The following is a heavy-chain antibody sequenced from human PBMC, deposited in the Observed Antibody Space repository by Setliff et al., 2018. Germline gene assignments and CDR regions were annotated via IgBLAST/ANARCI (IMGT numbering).Heavy chain of an antibody. CDR3: ARYDSSGYSENYYFDY. J-gene: IGHJ4*02. Sequence: SETLSLTCGVHDGSFSGYYWSWIRQPPGKGLEWSGEINHSGSTNYNPSLKSRVTMFVDTSKNQFSLMLYSVTAADTAIYYCARYDSSGYSENYYFDYWGQGTLVTVSS. D-gene: IGHD3-22*01. V-gene: IGHV4-34*10. CDR2: INHSGST. CDR1: DGSFSGYY.